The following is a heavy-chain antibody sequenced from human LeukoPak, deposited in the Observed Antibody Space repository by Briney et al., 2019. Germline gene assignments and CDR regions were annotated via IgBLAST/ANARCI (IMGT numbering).Heavy chain of an antibody. CDR3: TTWGPWSHFDY. CDR2: IKQDGSEK. CDR1: GFTFSSYW. Sequence: GGSLRLSCAASGFTFSSYWMSWVRQAPGKGLEWVANIKQDGSEKYYVDSVKGRFTISRDNAKSSLYLQMNSLRAEDTAVYYCTTWGPWSHFDYWGQGTLVTVSS. J-gene: IGHJ4*02. D-gene: IGHD3-3*01. V-gene: IGHV3-7*01.